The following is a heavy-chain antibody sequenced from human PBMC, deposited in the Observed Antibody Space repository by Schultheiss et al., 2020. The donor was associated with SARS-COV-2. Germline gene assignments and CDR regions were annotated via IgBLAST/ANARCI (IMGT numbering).Heavy chain of an antibody. J-gene: IGHJ4*02. V-gene: IGHV3-30*04. D-gene: IGHD2-15*01. CDR2: ISYDGSNK. CDR1: GFTFSSYA. Sequence: GGSLRLSCAASGFTFSSYAMHWVRQAPGKGLEWVAVISYDGSNKYYADSVKGRFTISRDNSKNTLYLQMNSLRAEDTAVYYCANLVVVAAHYYFDYWGQGTLVTVSS. CDR3: ANLVVVAAHYYFDY.